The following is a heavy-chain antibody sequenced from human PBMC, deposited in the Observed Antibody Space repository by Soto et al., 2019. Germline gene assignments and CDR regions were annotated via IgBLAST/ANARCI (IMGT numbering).Heavy chain of an antibody. CDR3: ARDSSTTNPV. Sequence: QVQLVQSGAEVRRPGTSVMVSCKTSGYTFTDYDINWVRQATGQGLEWMGWMNPNSGNTGYAQKFQGRASMTRNTATSTDYMDPSSLRSDDTAIYYCARDSSTTNPVWGQGTMVTVSS. D-gene: IGHD2-2*01. V-gene: IGHV1-8*01. J-gene: IGHJ3*01. CDR1: GYTFTDYD. CDR2: MNPNSGNT.